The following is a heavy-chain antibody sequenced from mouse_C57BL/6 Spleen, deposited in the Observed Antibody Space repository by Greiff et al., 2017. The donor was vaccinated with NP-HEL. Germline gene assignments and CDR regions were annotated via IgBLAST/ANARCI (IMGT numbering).Heavy chain of an antibody. CDR2: ISSGGDYI. CDR3: TRGHDYGSVYYYAMDY. D-gene: IGHD1-1*01. V-gene: IGHV5-9-1*02. Sequence: DVMLVESGEGLVKPGGSLKLSCAASGFTFSSYAMSWVRQTPEKRLEWVAYISSGGDYIYYADTVKGRFTISRDNARNTLYLQMSSLKSEDTAMYYCTRGHDYGSVYYYAMDYWGKGTSVTVSS. CDR1: GFTFSSYA. J-gene: IGHJ4*01.